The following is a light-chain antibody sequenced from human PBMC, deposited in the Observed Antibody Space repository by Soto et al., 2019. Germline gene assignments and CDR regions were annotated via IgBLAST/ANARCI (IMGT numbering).Light chain of an antibody. CDR2: DAS. V-gene: IGKV3-11*01. J-gene: IGKJ1*01. CDR1: QSVSSY. CDR3: QQRSNWPRT. Sequence: EIVFTQSPATLSFSPGEKKTTSCRTSQSVSSYLAWYQQKPGQAPRLLIYDASNRATGIPARFSGSVSGTDFTLTISSLEPEDFAVYYCQQRSNWPRTFGQGTKV.